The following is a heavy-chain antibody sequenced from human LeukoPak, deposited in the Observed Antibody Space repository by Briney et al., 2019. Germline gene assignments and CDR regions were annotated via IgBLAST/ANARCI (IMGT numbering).Heavy chain of an antibody. CDR3: AKVAVDTAMLTVLLITTYFDY. Sequence: GRSLRLSCAASGFAFSTYGMHWVRQAPGKGLEWVAVIWYDGSNKYYADSVKGRFTISRDNSKNTLYLQMNSLRADDTAAYYCAKVAVDTAMLTVLLITTYFDYWGQGTLVTVSS. J-gene: IGHJ4*02. CDR2: IWYDGSNK. CDR1: GFAFSTYG. V-gene: IGHV3-33*06. D-gene: IGHD5-18*01.